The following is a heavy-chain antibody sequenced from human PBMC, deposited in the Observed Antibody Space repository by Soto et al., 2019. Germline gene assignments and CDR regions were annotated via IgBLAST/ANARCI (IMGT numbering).Heavy chain of an antibody. V-gene: IGHV3-66*01. J-gene: IGHJ4*02. CDR1: GFTVSNNY. D-gene: IGHD3-16*01. CDR3: VRSRFVALGVTLVDY. Sequence: EVQLVESGGGLVQPGGSLRLSCAASGFTVSNNYINWVRQAPGKGLEWVSIIYSGGSTYYADSVKGRFTISRDNSKNTWYRQLPSLRAEDTAEYYCVRSRFVALGVTLVDYWGQGTLVTVSS. CDR2: IYSGGST.